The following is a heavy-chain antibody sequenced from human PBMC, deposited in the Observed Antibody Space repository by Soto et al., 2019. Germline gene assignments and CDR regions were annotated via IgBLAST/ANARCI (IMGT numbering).Heavy chain of an antibody. Sequence: VQLVQSGTVMKPPGSSVRISCRASGGSFNSDAFSWVRQAPGKGLQWMVGFTHISVTPKYSEKFKDRVTITADESSATYYLCLISLKTDDTATYVCARLYCYSLDCVLDYGGQGTLVNVSS. D-gene: IGHD5-18*01. V-gene: IGHV1-69*01. CDR3: ARLYCYSLDCVLDY. CDR1: GGSFNSDA. J-gene: IGHJ4*02. CDR2: FTHISVTP.